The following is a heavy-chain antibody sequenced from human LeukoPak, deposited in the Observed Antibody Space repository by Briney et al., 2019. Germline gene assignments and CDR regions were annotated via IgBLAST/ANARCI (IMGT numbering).Heavy chain of an antibody. CDR1: GFTFSSYW. J-gene: IGHJ4*02. D-gene: IGHD4-23*01. CDR3: ATDLDYGGYSHFDF. Sequence: GGSLRLSCAASGFTFSSYWMHWVRQAPGKGLVWVSRIKSGGSSTRYADSVKGRFTISRDNAKNTLWLQMNSLRAEDTAVYYCATDLDYGGYSHFDFWGQGTLVTVSS. V-gene: IGHV3-74*01. CDR2: IKSGGSST.